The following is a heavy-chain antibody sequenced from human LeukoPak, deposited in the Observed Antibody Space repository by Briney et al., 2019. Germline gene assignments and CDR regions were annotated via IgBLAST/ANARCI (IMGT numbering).Heavy chain of an antibody. CDR2: IYYSGST. Sequence: SETLSLTCTVSGGSISSSSYYWGWIRQPPAKVLEWIGSIYYSGSTYYNPSLKSRVTISVDTSKNQFSLKLSSVTAADTAVYYCARHGKLDWFDPWGQGTLVTVSS. V-gene: IGHV4-39*01. J-gene: IGHJ5*02. CDR3: ARHGKLDWFDP. CDR1: GGSISSSSYY.